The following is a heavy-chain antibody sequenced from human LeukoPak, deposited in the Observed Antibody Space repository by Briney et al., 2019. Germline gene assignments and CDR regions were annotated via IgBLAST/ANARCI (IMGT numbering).Heavy chain of an antibody. CDR2: ISGSGGST. V-gene: IGHV3-23*01. CDR3: ARGGYSYGTDY. D-gene: IGHD5-18*01. CDR1: GFTFSSYA. Sequence: GGSLRLSCAASGFTFSSYAMSWVRQAPGKGLEWVSAISGSGGSTYYADSVKGRFTISRDNAKNTLYLQMNSLRAEDTAVYYCARGGYSYGTDYWGQGTLVTVSS. J-gene: IGHJ4*02.